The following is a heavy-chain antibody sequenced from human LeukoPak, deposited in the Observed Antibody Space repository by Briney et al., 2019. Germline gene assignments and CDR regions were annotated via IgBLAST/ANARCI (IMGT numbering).Heavy chain of an antibody. CDR2: IHSSGST. D-gene: IGHD2-21*02. CDR1: GGSISSYY. CDR3: VRLGRCIGGHCLDDF. J-gene: IGHJ4*02. Sequence: TSETLSLTCTVSGGSISSYYWSWIRQPPGKGLEWIGFIHSSGSTTYSPSLKSRLTISIETSKTQFSLKVNSVTAADTAVYFCVRLGRCIGGHCLDDFWGQGTLVTVSS. V-gene: IGHV4-59*01.